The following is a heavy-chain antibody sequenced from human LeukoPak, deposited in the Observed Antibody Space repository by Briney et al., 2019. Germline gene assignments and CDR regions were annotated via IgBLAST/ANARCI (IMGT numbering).Heavy chain of an antibody. CDR2: ISSNGGST. V-gene: IGHV3-64*01. CDR3: ARGSYSSSWKTFDY. D-gene: IGHD6-13*01. CDR1: GFTFSSYA. Sequence: GGSLRLSCAASGFTFSSYAMHWARQAPGKGLEYVSAISSNGGSTYYANSVKGRFTISRDNSKNTLYLQMNSLRADDTAMYYCARGSYSSSWKTFDYWGQGTLVTVSS. J-gene: IGHJ4*02.